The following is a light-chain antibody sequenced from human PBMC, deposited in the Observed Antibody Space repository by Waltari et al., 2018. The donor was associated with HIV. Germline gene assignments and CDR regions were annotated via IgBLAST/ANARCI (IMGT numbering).Light chain of an antibody. V-gene: IGLV1-51*02. J-gene: IGLJ2*01. CDR2: ENN. CDR3: GTWDSSLSAVV. Sequence: QSVLTQPPSVSAAPGQKVTISCSGSSSNIGHNYVSWYQQLPGTAPNLLIYENNKRPSGIPDRFSGSKSGTSATLGITGLQTGDEADYYCGTWDSSLSAVVFGGGTKLTVL. CDR1: SSNIGHNY.